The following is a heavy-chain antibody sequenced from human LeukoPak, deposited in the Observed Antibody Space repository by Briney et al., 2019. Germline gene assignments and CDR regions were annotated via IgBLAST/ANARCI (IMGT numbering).Heavy chain of an antibody. Sequence: GGSLRLSCAASGFTFINYAMTWVRQAPGKGLEWVSAINGPGGSTFYADSVRGRFTISRDNSKNTLYLQMNSMRTKDTAVYYCAKGFSGTTNFDSWGQGTLVTVSS. CDR1: GFTFINYA. CDR2: INGPGGST. CDR3: AKGFSGTTNFDS. J-gene: IGHJ4*02. V-gene: IGHV3-23*01. D-gene: IGHD3-10*01.